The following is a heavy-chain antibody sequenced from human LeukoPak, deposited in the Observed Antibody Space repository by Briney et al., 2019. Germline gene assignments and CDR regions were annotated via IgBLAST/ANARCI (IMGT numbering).Heavy chain of an antibody. CDR3: ANRGSRYCSGGSCPFDY. CDR1: GFTFSNYA. V-gene: IGHV3-23*01. J-gene: IGHJ4*02. D-gene: IGHD2-15*01. Sequence: GSLRLSCAASGFTFSNYAMSWVRQAPGKGLEWVSVISSGSDITYYADSVKGRFTISRDNSKNTLYLQMNSLRVEDTAVYFCANRGSRYCSGGSCPFDYWGQGTLVTVSS. CDR2: ISSGSDIT.